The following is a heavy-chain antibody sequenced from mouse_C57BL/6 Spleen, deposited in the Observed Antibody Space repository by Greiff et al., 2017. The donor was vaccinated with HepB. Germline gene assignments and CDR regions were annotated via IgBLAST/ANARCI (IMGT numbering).Heavy chain of an antibody. CDR1: GFTFSSYT. D-gene: IGHD2-2*01. J-gene: IGHJ4*01. CDR3: ARQVTRGYAMDY. V-gene: IGHV5-9*01. Sequence: EVKLVESGGGLVKPGGSLKLSCAASGFTFSSYTMSWVRQTPEKRLEWVATISGGGGNTYYPDSVKGRFTISRDNAKNTLYLQMSSLRSEDTAWYYCARQVTRGYAMDYWGQGTSVTVSS. CDR2: ISGGGGNT.